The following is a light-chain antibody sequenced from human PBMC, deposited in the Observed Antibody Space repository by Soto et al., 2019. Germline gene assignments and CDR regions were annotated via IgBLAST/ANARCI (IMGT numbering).Light chain of an antibody. CDR2: GAS. CDR3: QQYASSPRWT. V-gene: IGKV3-20*01. Sequence: EIVLTQSPGTLSLSPGERTTLSCRASQSVSSSYLAWYQQKPGQAPRRLIYGASSRATGIPDRFSGSGSGTDFTLTISRLEPEDFAVYYCQQYASSPRWTFGQGTKVESK. J-gene: IGKJ1*01. CDR1: QSVSSSY.